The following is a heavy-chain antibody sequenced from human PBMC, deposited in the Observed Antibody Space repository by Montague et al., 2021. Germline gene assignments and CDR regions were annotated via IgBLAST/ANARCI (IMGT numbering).Heavy chain of an antibody. D-gene: IGHD2/OR15-2a*01. J-gene: IGHJ4*02. V-gene: IGHV4-4*02. CDR2: IYHNGNT. CDR1: GGSVSSPDW. CDR3: ATGPAYSTTWYYFDS. Sequence: ETLSLTCAVSGGSVSSPDWWSWVRQPPGKGLEWIGDIYHNGNTNFNPPLKSRVTLSVDKSKNHFSLQLTSVTAADTAVYYCATGPAYSTTWYYFDSWGQGTQVIVSS.